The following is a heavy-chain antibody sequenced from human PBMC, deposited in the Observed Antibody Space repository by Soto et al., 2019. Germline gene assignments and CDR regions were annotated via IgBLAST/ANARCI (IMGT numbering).Heavy chain of an antibody. CDR3: ARDASYYSLWSGYYPSRNGMDV. D-gene: IGHD3-3*01. V-gene: IGHV3-33*01. CDR2: IWYDGSKK. Sequence: QVQVVESGGGVVQPGRSLRLSCAASGFTFSSFGMHWVRQAPGKGLEWVSLIWYDGSKKSYGDSVKGRFTISRDNSRNTGYLQMNSPRADGTAVYYCARDASYYSLWSGYYPSRNGMDVWGQGTTVTVSS. CDR1: GFTFSSFG. J-gene: IGHJ6*02.